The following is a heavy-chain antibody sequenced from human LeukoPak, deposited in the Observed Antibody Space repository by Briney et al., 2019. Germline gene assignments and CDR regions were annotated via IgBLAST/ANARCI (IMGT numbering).Heavy chain of an antibody. J-gene: IGHJ4*02. CDR2: ISGSGGGT. CDR3: AREIGYSYGHGFDY. CDR1: GFMFSSYA. D-gene: IGHD5-18*01. Sequence: PGGSLRLSCAASGFMFSSYAMSWVRQAPGKGLEWVSAISGSGGGTYSADSVKGRFTISRDNSKNTLYLQMSNLRAEDTAVYYCAREIGYSYGHGFDYWGQGTLVTVSS. V-gene: IGHV3-23*01.